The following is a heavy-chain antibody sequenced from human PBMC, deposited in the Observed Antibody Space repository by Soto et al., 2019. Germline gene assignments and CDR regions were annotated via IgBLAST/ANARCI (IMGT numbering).Heavy chain of an antibody. D-gene: IGHD2-15*01. CDR1: GFTFSDYG. CDR2: IWFDGSNE. J-gene: IGHJ6*02. Sequence: QVQLVESGGGVVQPGWSLRLSCAASGFTFSDYGMHWVRQAPGEGLQWVAVIWFDGSNEHYADSVKGRLTISRDNSKNTLYLQMYSLRAGDTAVYYCARGSLYCSSTSCSYGMDVWGQGTTVTVSS. V-gene: IGHV3-33*01. CDR3: ARGSLYCSSTSCSYGMDV.